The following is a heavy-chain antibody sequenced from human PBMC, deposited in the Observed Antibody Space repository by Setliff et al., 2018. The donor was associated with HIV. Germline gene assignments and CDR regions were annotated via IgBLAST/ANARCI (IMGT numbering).Heavy chain of an antibody. V-gene: IGHV4-39*01. Sequence: PSETLSLTCTVSGGSISSSSYYWGWIRQPPGKGLEWIGSIYYSGSAYYSPSLKSRVTISVDTSKNQFSLKLSSVTAADTAVYYCARGPGHDSSGYYYDYYYMDVWGKGTTVTVSS. CDR2: IYYSGSA. J-gene: IGHJ6*03. CDR1: GGSISSSSYY. D-gene: IGHD3-22*01. CDR3: ARGPGHDSSGYYYDYYYMDV.